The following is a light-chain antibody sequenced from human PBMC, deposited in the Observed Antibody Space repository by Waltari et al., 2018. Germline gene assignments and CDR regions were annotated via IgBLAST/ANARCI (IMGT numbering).Light chain of an antibody. CDR1: SGDVGDYNY. Sequence: QSALTQPRSVSGSPGQSATISCPGTSGDVGDYNYFSWYQDQPGKAPRLPIYDVSERPSGVPDRFSASKSGNTASLTISGLQAEDEGSYHCCSRAGSSVVFGGGTKLTVL. CDR2: DVS. J-gene: IGLJ2*01. V-gene: IGLV2-11*01. CDR3: CSRAGSSVV.